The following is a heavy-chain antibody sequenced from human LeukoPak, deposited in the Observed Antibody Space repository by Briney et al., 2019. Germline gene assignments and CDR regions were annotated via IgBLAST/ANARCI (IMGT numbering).Heavy chain of an antibody. V-gene: IGHV3-21*01. Sequence: GGSVRLSCAASGFTFSNYGMNWVRQAPGKGLECVSSNSSSSSYIFYANSLEGRFTISRDNAKTSLYLQMTSLRAEDTAVYYCARLADYGNYGPREYLDFWGQGTLVTVSS. CDR1: GFTFSNYG. CDR3: ARLADYGNYGPREYLDF. CDR2: NSSSSSYI. D-gene: IGHD4-11*01. J-gene: IGHJ4*02.